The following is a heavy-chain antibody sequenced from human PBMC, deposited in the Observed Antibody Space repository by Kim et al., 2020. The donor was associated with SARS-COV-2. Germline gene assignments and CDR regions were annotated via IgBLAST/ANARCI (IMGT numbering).Heavy chain of an antibody. D-gene: IGHD3-10*01. J-gene: IGHJ4*02. Sequence: DSVTGRFTNSRDNSKNALYRQMNSLRAEDTAVYYCAKDRGYYGSGSYYHYWGQGTLVTVSS. V-gene: IGHV3-23*01. CDR3: AKDRGYYGSGSYYHY.